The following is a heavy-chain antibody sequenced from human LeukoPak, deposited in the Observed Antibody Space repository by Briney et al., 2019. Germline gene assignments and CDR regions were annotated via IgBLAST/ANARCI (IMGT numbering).Heavy chain of an antibody. Sequence: GGSLRLSCAASGFTFGSLWMHWVRQAPGKGLLWVSRINSDGITTSYADSVKGRFTISRENAKNTLYLQMNSLRVEDTAVYYCAGRYGDYWGQGTLVTVSS. CDR2: INSDGITT. D-gene: IGHD1-1*01. J-gene: IGHJ4*02. CDR1: GFTFGSLW. V-gene: IGHV3-74*01. CDR3: AGRYGDY.